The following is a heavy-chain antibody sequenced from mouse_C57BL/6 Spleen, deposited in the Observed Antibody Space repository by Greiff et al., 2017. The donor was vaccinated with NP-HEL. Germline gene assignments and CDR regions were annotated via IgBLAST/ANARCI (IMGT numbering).Heavy chain of an antibody. CDR1: GYTFTSYW. V-gene: IGHV1-55*01. Sequence: QVQLQQPGAELVKPGASVKMSCKASGYTFTSYWITWVKQRPGQGLEWIGDIYPGSGSTNYNEKFKSKATLTVDTSSSTAYMQLSSLTSEDSAVYYGATPDYYGSSGDYYAMDYWGQGTSVTVSS. CDR3: ATPDYYGSSGDYYAMDY. CDR2: IYPGSGST. J-gene: IGHJ4*01. D-gene: IGHD1-1*01.